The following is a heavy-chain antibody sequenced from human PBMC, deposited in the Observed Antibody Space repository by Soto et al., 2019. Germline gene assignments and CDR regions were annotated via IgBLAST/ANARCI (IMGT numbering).Heavy chain of an antibody. CDR2: IYSVGAT. Sequence: GGSLRLSCVASGFTVKNYQMNWVRQAPGKGLEWVSVIYSVGATYYSEDMNGLFTNLRDTSTNVVFLKMNTMRADATDMYYCARAPSTTGYYGLDVWGQGTTVTVSS. J-gene: IGHJ6*02. D-gene: IGHD2-2*01. CDR3: ARAPSTTGYYGLDV. CDR1: GFTVKNYQ. V-gene: IGHV3-53*01.